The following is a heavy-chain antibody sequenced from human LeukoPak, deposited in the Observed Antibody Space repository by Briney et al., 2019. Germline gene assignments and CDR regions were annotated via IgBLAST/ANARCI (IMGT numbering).Heavy chain of an antibody. CDR3: ARELAWNAARSIRGYYYYGMDV. CDR2: INTNTGNP. J-gene: IGHJ6*02. CDR1: GYTFTSYA. V-gene: IGHV7-4-1*02. D-gene: IGHD2-15*01. Sequence: GASVKVSCKASGYTFTSYAMNWVRQAPGQGLEWMGWINTNTGNPTYAQGFTGRFVFSLDTSVSTAYLQISSLKAEDTAVYYCARELAWNAARSIRGYYYYGMDVWGQGTTVTVSS.